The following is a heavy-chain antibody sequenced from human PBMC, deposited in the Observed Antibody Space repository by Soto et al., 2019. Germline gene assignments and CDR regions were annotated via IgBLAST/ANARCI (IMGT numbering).Heavy chain of an antibody. Sequence: SETLSLTCTVSGGSISSYYWSWIRQPPGKGLEWIGYIYYSGSTNYNPSLKSRVTISVDTSKNQFSLKLSSVTAADTAVYYCARHPYDFWSGFSEGWFDYWGQGTLVTVSS. CDR1: GGSISSYY. CDR2: IYYSGST. J-gene: IGHJ4*02. CDR3: ARHPYDFWSGFSEGWFDY. V-gene: IGHV4-59*08. D-gene: IGHD3-3*01.